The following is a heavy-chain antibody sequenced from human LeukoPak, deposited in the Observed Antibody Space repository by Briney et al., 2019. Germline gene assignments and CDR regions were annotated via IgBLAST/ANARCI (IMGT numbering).Heavy chain of an antibody. V-gene: IGHV3-74*01. Sequence: PGGSLRLPCTASGFSFSGHWMHWARQLPGKGLVWVSRISPTGSTTSYADSVKGRFTVSRDNAKNTLCLQVNNLRAEDTAVYYCARGPNSNWSGLDFWGQGTLLTVSS. CDR3: ARGPNSNWSGLDF. J-gene: IGHJ4*02. CDR1: GFSFSGHW. CDR2: ISPTGSTT. D-gene: IGHD6-6*01.